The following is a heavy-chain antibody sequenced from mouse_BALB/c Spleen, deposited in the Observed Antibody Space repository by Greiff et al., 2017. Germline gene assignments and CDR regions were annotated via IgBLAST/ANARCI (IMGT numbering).Heavy chain of an antibody. CDR1: GYTFTDYN. CDR2: INPNNGGT. J-gene: IGHJ4*01. D-gene: IGHD2-14*01. V-gene: IGHV1-18*01. Sequence: VQLKQSGPELVKPGASVKIPCKASGYTFTDYNMDWVKQSHGKSLEWIGDINPNNGGTIYNQKFKGKATLTVDKSSSTAYMELRSLTSEDTAVYYCARGINRYDLYYAMDYWGQGTSVTVSS. CDR3: ARGINRYDLYYAMDY.